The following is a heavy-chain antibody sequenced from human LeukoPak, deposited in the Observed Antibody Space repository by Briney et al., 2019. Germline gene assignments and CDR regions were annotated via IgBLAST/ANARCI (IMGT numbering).Heavy chain of an antibody. J-gene: IGHJ4*02. CDR1: GYTFTSYD. CDR2: MNPNSGNT. Sequence: ASVKVSCKTSGYTFTSYDINWVRQATGQGLEWMGWMNPNSGNTGYAQKFQGRVTMTRDTSISTAYMELSRLRSDDTAVYYCARAYYYDSSGYSIIDYWGQGTLVTVSS. CDR3: ARAYYYDSSGYSIIDY. D-gene: IGHD3-22*01. V-gene: IGHV1-8*01.